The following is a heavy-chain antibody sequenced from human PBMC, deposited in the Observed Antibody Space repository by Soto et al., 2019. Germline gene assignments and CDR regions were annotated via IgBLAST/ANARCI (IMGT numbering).Heavy chain of an antibody. D-gene: IGHD2-15*01. CDR2: IHPSGDT. V-gene: IGHV1-46*01. CDR3: VRGYCTTSPCSGDFQF. J-gene: IGHJ1*01. Sequence: QVQLVQSGAELQNPGASVKVACKASGYKFTTYFIHWVRQAPGQGLEWMGMIHPSGDTGYAQKFRGRVTMTIDTSTTTAYMELRNLTSEDTAVYFSVRGYCTTSPCSGDFQFWGQGTLGTVSS. CDR1: GYKFTTYF.